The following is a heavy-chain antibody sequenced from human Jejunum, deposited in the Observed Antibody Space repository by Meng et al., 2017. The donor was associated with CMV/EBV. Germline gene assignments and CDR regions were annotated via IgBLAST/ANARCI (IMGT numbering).Heavy chain of an antibody. CDR2: IWFDGSKK. Sequence: CAGSGFTFSNYGLHWVRQAPDKGLEWVAVIWFDGSKKFYADSVKGRFTISRDDSENTLYLQMNSLRADDTAVYYCARDLGDTSYHFDYWGQGTLVTVSS. CDR3: ARDLGDTSYHFDY. CDR1: GFTFSNYG. D-gene: IGHD1-26*01. J-gene: IGHJ4*02. V-gene: IGHV3-33*01.